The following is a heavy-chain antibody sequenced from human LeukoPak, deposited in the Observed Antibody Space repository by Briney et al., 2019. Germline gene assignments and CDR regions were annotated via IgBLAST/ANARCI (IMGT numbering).Heavy chain of an antibody. CDR3: AREMTGYLDY. J-gene: IGHJ4*02. CDR2: IIPIFGTA. CDR1: GGTFSSYA. V-gene: IGHV1-69*13. D-gene: IGHD3-9*01. Sequence: GASVKVSCKASGGTFSSYAISWVRQAPGQGLEGMGGIIPIFGTANYAQKFQGRVTITADESTSTAYMELSSLRSEDTAVYYCAREMTGYLDYWGQGTLATVSS.